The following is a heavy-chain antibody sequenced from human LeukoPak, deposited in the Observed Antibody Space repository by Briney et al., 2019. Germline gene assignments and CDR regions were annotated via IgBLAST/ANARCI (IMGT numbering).Heavy chain of an antibody. CDR1: GFTLSSYW. J-gene: IGHJ6*02. V-gene: IGHV3-74*01. D-gene: IGHD3-9*01. Sequence: GGSLRLSCVAFGFTLSSYWMHWVRQDPRNGLAWVSRISGVGRNINYADSVRGRFTISRGNAKNTLYLQMNTLRVEDTAVYYCTRDLMDYDVSTGLHHYYMDVWGQGTTVTVSS. CDR2: ISGVGRNI. CDR3: TRDLMDYDVSTGLHHYYMDV.